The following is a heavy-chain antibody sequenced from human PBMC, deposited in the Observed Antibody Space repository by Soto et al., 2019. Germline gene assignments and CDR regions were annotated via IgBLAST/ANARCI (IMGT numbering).Heavy chain of an antibody. Sequence: PGXSLRLSCAASGFTFSSYSINWVVQAPGKGLEWVSSISSSSYIYYADSVKGRFTISRDNAKNSLYLQMNSLRAEDTAVYYCARDSGSSWPPDDYWGQGTLVTVSS. CDR3: ARDSGSSWPPDDY. CDR1: GFTFSSYS. CDR2: ISSSSYI. J-gene: IGHJ4*02. V-gene: IGHV3-21*01. D-gene: IGHD6-13*01.